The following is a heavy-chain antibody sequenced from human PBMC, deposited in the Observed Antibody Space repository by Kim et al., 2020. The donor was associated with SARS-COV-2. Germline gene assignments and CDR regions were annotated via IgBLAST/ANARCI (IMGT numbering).Heavy chain of an antibody. Sequence: ASVKVSCKASGYTFTSYDINWVRQATGQGLEWMGWMNPNSGNTGYAQKFQGRVTMTRNTSIVTAYMELSSLRSEDTAVYCCARGRRYFDWLSPYYYYYTMDVWGQGTTVTVSS. CDR3: ARGRRYFDWLSPYYYYYTMDV. CDR1: GYTFTSYD. V-gene: IGHV1-8*01. J-gene: IGHJ6*02. D-gene: IGHD3-9*01. CDR2: MNPNSGNT.